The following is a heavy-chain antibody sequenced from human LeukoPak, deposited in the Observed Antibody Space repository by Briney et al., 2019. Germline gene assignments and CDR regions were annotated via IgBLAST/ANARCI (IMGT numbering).Heavy chain of an antibody. J-gene: IGHJ4*02. Sequence: GGSLRLSCAASGFTFRNYGMNWVRQAPGKGLEWVSYISSSSSNINYADSVRGRFTISRDNAKNSLYLHMDSLRVEDMAVYYCARGGAARPDYWGQGTLVTVSS. D-gene: IGHD6-6*01. V-gene: IGHV3-21*01. CDR3: ARGGAARPDY. CDR1: GFTFRNYG. CDR2: ISSSSSNI.